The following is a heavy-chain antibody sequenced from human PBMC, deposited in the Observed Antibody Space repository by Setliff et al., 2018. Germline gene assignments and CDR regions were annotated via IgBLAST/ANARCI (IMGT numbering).Heavy chain of an antibody. V-gene: IGHV1-18*01. CDR1: GYTFSTYG. J-gene: IGHJ6*04. CDR2: IITNTGKT. D-gene: IGHD2-2*01. Sequence: GASVKVSCKASGYTFSTYGLHWVRQAPGQGPEWMGMIITNTGKTSYAQKFRGRVTMTTDTSTGTGYMELRSLRSDDTAVYFCARFGGSCSSSSCYASDLWGKGTTVTVSS. CDR3: ARFGGSCSSSSCYASDL.